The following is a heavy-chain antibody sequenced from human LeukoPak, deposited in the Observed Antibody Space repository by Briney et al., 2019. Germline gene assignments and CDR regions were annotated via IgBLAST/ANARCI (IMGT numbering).Heavy chain of an antibody. J-gene: IGHJ6*02. D-gene: IGHD4-17*01. CDR3: ARGGRTTWHGMDV. CDR1: GFTFSGSA. V-gene: IGHV3-30-3*01. Sequence: GGSLKLSCAASGFTFSGSAMHWVRQAPGKGLEWVAVISYDGSNKYYADSVKGRFTISRDNSKNTLYLQMNSLRAEDTAVYYCARGGRTTWHGMDVWGQGTTVTVSS. CDR2: ISYDGSNK.